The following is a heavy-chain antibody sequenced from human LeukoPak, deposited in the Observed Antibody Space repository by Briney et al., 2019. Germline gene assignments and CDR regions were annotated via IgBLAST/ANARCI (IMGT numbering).Heavy chain of an antibody. CDR2: INHSGST. CDR3: ARRGSYSSSPPAH. Sequence: PSETLSLTCAVYGGSFSGYYWSWIRQPPGKGLEWIGEINHSGSTNYNPSLKSRVTLSVDTSKNQFSLKLSSVTAADTAVYYCARRGSYSSSPPAHWGQGTLVTVSS. J-gene: IGHJ4*02. D-gene: IGHD6-6*01. CDR1: GGSFSGYY. V-gene: IGHV4-34*01.